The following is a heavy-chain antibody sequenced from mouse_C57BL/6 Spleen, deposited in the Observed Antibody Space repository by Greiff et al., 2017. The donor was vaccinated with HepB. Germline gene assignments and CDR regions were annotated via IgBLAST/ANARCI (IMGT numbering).Heavy chain of an antibody. J-gene: IGHJ4*01. V-gene: IGHV1-12*01. CDR3: ARDGDYNDAMDY. Sequence: ESGAELVRPGASVKMSCKASGYTFTSYNMHWVKQTPRQGLEWLGAIYPGNGDTSYNQKFKGKATLTVDKSSSTAYMQLSSLTSGDSAVYFCARDGDYNDAMDYWGQGTSVTVSS. CDR1: GYTFTSYN. CDR2: IYPGNGDT. D-gene: IGHD1-1*01.